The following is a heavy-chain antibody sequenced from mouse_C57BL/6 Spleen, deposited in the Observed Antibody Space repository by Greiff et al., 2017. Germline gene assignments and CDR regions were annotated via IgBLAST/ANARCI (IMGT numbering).Heavy chain of an antibody. V-gene: IGHV1-59*01. J-gene: IGHJ1*03. D-gene: IGHD1-1*01. Sequence: QVQLQQSGAELVRPGTSVKLSCKASGYTFTSYWMHWVKQRPGQGLEWIGVIDPSDSYTNYNQKFKGKATLTVDTSSSTAYMQVSSLTSEDSAVYYWARWGITTVVATTRGYFDVWGTGTTVTVSS. CDR2: IDPSDSYT. CDR3: ARWGITTVVATTRGYFDV. CDR1: GYTFTSYW.